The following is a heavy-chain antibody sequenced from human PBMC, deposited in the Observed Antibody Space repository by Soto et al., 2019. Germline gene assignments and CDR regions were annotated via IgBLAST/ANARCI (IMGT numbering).Heavy chain of an antibody. D-gene: IGHD2-2*02. J-gene: IGHJ6*02. CDR3: ARDCSSTSCYTRNGMDV. Sequence: QVQLVQSGAEVKKPGSSVKVSCKASGGTFSSYAISWVRQAPGQGLEWMGGIIPIFGTANYEQKFQGRVTITADESTSTAYMELSSLRSEDTAVYYCARDCSSTSCYTRNGMDVWGQGTTVTVSS. CDR2: IIPIFGTA. CDR1: GGTFSSYA. V-gene: IGHV1-69*01.